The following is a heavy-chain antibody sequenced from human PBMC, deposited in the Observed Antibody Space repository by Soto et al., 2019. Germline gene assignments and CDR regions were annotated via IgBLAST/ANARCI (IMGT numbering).Heavy chain of an antibody. D-gene: IGHD3-22*01. CDR3: ARDLTRDSSGYYSA. CDR2: IIPIFGTA. J-gene: IGHJ5*02. Sequence: SVKVSCKASGGTFSSYAISWVRQAPGQGLEWMGGIIPIFGTANYAQKFQGRVTITADESTSTAYMELSSLRSEDTAVYYCARDLTRDSSGYYSAWGQGTLVTVSS. V-gene: IGHV1-69*13. CDR1: GGTFSSYA.